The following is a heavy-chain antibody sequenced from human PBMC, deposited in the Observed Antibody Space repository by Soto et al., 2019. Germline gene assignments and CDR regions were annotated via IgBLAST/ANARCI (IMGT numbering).Heavy chain of an antibody. J-gene: IGHJ6*02. Sequence: PGESLKISCKGSGYSFTSYWIGWVRQMPGKGLEWMGIIYPGGSDTRYSPSFQGQVTISADKSISTAYPQWSSLKASDTAMYYCARAVYYSDGRGYCPRGYYYYGMDVWGQGTTVTVSS. CDR2: IYPGGSDT. CDR3: ARAVYYSDGRGYCPRGYYYYGMDV. V-gene: IGHV5-51*01. CDR1: GYSFTSYW. D-gene: IGHD3-22*01.